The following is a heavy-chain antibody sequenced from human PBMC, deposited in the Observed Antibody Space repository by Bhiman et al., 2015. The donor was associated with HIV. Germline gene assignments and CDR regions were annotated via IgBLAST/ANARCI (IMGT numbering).Heavy chain of an antibody. V-gene: IGHV3-9*01. J-gene: IGHJ5*02. CDR1: GFTFDEYA. CDR3: ARAPASGWYWSWFDP. Sequence: EVQLVESGGGLVQPGRSLRLSCAASGFTFDEYAMHWVRQGPGKGLEWVSGITWNSGYIDYADSVRGRFTISRDNARNSLYLQMNSLKPEDTALYYCARAPASGWYWSWFDPWGQGTLVTVSS. D-gene: IGHD6-19*01. CDR2: ITWNSGYI.